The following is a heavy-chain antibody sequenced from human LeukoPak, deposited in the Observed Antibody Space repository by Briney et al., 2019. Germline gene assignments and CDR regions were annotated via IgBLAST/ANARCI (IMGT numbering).Heavy chain of an antibody. CDR1: GFTVSSNY. Sequence: GGSLRLSCAASGFTVSSNYMSWVRQAPGKGLEWVANINQDGSEKYYVDSVKGRFTVSRDTAKNSLYLQMNSLRDEDTAVYYCGTRAYWGQGTLVTVSS. CDR3: GTRAY. J-gene: IGHJ4*02. V-gene: IGHV3-7*01. CDR2: INQDGSEK.